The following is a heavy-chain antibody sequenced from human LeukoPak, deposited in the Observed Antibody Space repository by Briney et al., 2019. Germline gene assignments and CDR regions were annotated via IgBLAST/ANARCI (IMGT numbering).Heavy chain of an antibody. CDR2: INTDGSNT. CDR1: GFTFSWFW. Sequence: GGSLRLACAASGFTFSWFWMHWVRQAPGKGLVWVSRINTDGSNTIYADSVKGRFTISRDNAKNTLYLQMNSLRAEDTAVYYCATDQSIAGPTTADYWGQGTLVTVSS. J-gene: IGHJ4*02. CDR3: ATDQSIAGPTTADY. V-gene: IGHV3-74*01. D-gene: IGHD1-26*01.